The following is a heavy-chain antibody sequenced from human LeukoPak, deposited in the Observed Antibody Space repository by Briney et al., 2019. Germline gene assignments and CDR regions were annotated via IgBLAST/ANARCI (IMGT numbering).Heavy chain of an antibody. J-gene: IGHJ5*02. CDR1: GGTFSSYA. Sequence: SVKVSCKASGGTFSSYAISSVRQAPGQGLEWMGGIIPIFGTANNAQKFQGRVTITADGSTSRASMELSSLRSEDTAVYYCARVQGPQPIRWFDPWGQGTLVTVSS. V-gene: IGHV1-69*01. CDR3: ARVQGPQPIRWFDP. D-gene: IGHD2-2*02. CDR2: IIPIFGTA.